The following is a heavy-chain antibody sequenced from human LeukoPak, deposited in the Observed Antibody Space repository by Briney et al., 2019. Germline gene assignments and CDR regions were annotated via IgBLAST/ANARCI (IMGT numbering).Heavy chain of an antibody. CDR3: ARGVGQYNWFDP. D-gene: IGHD1-26*01. Sequence: SETLSLTCTVSGGSISSGGYYWSWIRQHPGKGLEWIGYIYYSGSTYYNPSLKSRVTISVDTSKNQFSLKLSSVTAADTAVYYCARGVGQYNWFDPWGQGTLVTVSS. CDR2: IYYSGST. J-gene: IGHJ5*02. CDR1: GGSISSGGYY. V-gene: IGHV4-31*03.